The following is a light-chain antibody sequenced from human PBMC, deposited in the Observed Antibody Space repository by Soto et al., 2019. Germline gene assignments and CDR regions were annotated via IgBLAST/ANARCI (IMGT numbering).Light chain of an antibody. Sequence: DIQMTQSPSSVSASAGDRVTISCRASQSISRYLNWYQQKPGKAPKLLIYAASSLQSGVPSRFSGSGSETYFTLTISSLQPEDFANYYCQHTYTYPPWTFGQGTKVDIK. CDR2: AAS. CDR1: QSISRY. CDR3: QHTYTYPPWT. J-gene: IGKJ1*01. V-gene: IGKV1-39*01.